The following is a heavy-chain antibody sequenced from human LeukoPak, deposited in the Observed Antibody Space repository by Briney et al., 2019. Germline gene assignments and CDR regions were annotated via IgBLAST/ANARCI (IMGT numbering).Heavy chain of an antibody. D-gene: IGHD6-6*01. J-gene: IGHJ4*02. V-gene: IGHV4-59*01. CDR2: IYYSGST. CDR3: ARELRRAARPLDY. Sequence: PSETLSLTCTVSGGSISSYYWSWIRQPPGKGLEWIGYIYYSGSTNYNPSLKSRVTISVDTSKNQFSLKLSSVTAADTAVYYCARELRRAARPLDYWGQGTLVTVSS. CDR1: GGSISSYY.